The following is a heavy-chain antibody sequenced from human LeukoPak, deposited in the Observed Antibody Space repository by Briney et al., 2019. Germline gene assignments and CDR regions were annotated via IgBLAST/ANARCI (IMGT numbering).Heavy chain of an antibody. J-gene: IGHJ4*02. Sequence: ASVKVSCKASGYSFSSYGITWVRQAPGQGLEWMGWISAYNGNTNYAQNLQGRVTMTTDTSTSTAYMELRSLSSDDTAVYYCARDRPYYYDSSAYYPDFWGQGTLVTVSS. V-gene: IGHV1-18*01. CDR2: ISAYNGNT. CDR1: GYSFSSYG. CDR3: ARDRPYYYDSSAYYPDF. D-gene: IGHD3-22*01.